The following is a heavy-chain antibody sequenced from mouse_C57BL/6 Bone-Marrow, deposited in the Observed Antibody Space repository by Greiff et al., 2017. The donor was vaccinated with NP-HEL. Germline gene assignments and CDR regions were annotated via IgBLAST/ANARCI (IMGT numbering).Heavy chain of an antibody. CDR2: IWSGGST. V-gene: IGHV2-2*01. Sequence: VKLVESGPGLVQPSHCLSITCTVSGFSLTSYGVHWVRQSPGKGLEWLGVIWSGGSTDYNAAFISRLSISKDNSKSQVFFKMNSLQADDTAIYYCARRRSYYGSFYAMDYWGQGTSVTVSS. CDR1: GFSLTSYG. CDR3: ARRRSYYGSFYAMDY. D-gene: IGHD1-1*01. J-gene: IGHJ4*01.